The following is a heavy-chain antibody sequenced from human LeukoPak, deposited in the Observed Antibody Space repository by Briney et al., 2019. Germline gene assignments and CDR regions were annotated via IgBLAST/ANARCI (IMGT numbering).Heavy chain of an antibody. CDR1: GFSLSTSGMG. CDR2: IYWDDDN. CDR3: AHVAKFYFDSSGYSLGYFDY. Sequence: SGPTLVKPTQTLTLTCTFSGFSLSTSGMGVGWIRQPPGKALVWLALIYWDDDNRYNPSLKNRLSITKDTPKNLVVLTMTNMDPVDTATYYCAHVAKFYFDSSGYSLGYFDYWGQGTLVTVSS. D-gene: IGHD3-22*01. V-gene: IGHV2-5*02. J-gene: IGHJ4*02.